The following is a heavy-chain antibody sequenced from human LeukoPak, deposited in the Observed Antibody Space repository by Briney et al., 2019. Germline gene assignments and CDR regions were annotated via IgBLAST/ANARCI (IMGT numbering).Heavy chain of an antibody. CDR2: ISYDGSNK. Sequence: PGGSLRLSCAASGYTFRTYAMHWVRQAPGKGREGVAAISYDGSNKNYADSVKGRFTISRDNSKNTLYLQMNSLRAEDTAVYYCARGVRIAVAGYIDYWGQGTLVTVSS. CDR1: GYTFRTYA. V-gene: IGHV3-30*04. J-gene: IGHJ4*02. D-gene: IGHD6-19*01. CDR3: ARGVRIAVAGYIDY.